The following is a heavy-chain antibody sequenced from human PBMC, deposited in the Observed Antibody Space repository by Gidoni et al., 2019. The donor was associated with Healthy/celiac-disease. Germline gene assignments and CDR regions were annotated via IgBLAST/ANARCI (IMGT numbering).Heavy chain of an antibody. J-gene: IGHJ6*02. Sequence: QLQLQESGSGLVKPSQTLSLTCAVSGGSISRGGYSWSWIRQPPGKGLEWIGYIYHSGSTYYNPSLKSRVTISVDRSKNQFSLKLSSVTAADTAVYYCARRTTNCSGGSCYQDYYYGMDVWGQGTTVTVSS. CDR2: IYHSGST. V-gene: IGHV4-30-2*01. D-gene: IGHD2-15*01. CDR1: GGSISRGGYS. CDR3: ARRTTNCSGGSCYQDYYYGMDV.